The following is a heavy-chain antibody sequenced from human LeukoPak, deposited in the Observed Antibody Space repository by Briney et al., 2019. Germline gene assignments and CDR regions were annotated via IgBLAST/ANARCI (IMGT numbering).Heavy chain of an antibody. J-gene: IGHJ4*02. CDR3: ARDGRGYGYDY. Sequence: GASVKVSCKASGYTFTSYAMNWVRQAPGQGLELMGWINTNTGNPTYAQGFTGRFVFSLNTSVSTAYLQISSLKAEDTAVYYCARDGRGYGYDYWGQGTLVTVSS. CDR2: INTNTGNP. D-gene: IGHD5-18*01. V-gene: IGHV7-4-1*02. CDR1: GYTFTSYA.